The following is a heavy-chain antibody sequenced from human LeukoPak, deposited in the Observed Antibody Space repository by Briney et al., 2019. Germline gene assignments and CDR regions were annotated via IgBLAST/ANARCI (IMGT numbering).Heavy chain of an antibody. V-gene: IGHV4-4*07. CDR3: ARERGNLRGDAFDI. CDR1: GVSFSSYY. Sequence: PSETLSLTCTVSGVSFSSYYWTWIRQPAGKGLEWIGRIFSSGNTNYNPSLESRVIMSIDTSKNQFSLKLTFVTAADTAVYYCARERGNLRGDAFDIWGQGTMVTVSS. J-gene: IGHJ3*02. D-gene: IGHD1-26*01. CDR2: IFSSGNT.